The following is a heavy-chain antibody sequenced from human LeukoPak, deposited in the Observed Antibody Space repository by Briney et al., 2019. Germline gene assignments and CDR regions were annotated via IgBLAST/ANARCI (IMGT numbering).Heavy chain of an antibody. V-gene: IGHV4-39*07. D-gene: IGHD4/OR15-4a*01. Sequence: SETLSLTCSVSGASISSGSNYWGWIRQPPGKTLEWIGSIYSSSSTYYNPSLKSRVIIIIDTPKNHFSLTLSSVTAADTAVYYCARRAGAYSHPYDYWGQGTLVTVSS. CDR2: IYSSSST. J-gene: IGHJ4*02. CDR3: ARRAGAYSHPYDY. CDR1: GASISSGSNY.